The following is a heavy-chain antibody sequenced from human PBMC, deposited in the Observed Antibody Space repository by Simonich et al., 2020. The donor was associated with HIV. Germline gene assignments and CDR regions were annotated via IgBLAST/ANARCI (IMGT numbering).Heavy chain of an antibody. CDR2: MSSSDSTI. Sequence: EVQLVESGGGLVQPGGSLRLSCAASGFTFSSYEMNWVRQAQGKGLEWVSYMSSSDSTIYYEDAGKGRFTIARDNAKNSLYLQMNSLRAEDTAVYYCARVWGGDYSALQYWGQGTLVTVSS. CDR3: ARVWGGDYSALQY. CDR1: GFTFSSYE. V-gene: IGHV3-48*03. D-gene: IGHD3-16*01. J-gene: IGHJ1*01.